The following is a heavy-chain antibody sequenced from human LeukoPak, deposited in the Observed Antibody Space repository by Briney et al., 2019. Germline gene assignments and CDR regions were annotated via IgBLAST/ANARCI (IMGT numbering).Heavy chain of an antibody. CDR2: ISYDGSNK. CDR3: ARELSIVVVVAAIDAFDI. D-gene: IGHD2-15*01. V-gene: IGHV3-30*04. Sequence: GGSLRLSCAASGFTFSSYAMHWVRQAPGKGLEWVAVISYDGSNKYYADSVKGRFTISRDNSKNTLYLQMNSLRAEDTAVYYCARELSIVVVVAAIDAFDIWGQGTMVTVSS. J-gene: IGHJ3*02. CDR1: GFTFSSYA.